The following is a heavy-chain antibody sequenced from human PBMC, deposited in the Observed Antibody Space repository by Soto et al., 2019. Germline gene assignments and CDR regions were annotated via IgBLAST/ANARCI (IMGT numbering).Heavy chain of an antibody. CDR1: GGSISSSSYY. CDR2: IYYSGST. J-gene: IGHJ5*02. Sequence: SETLSLTCTVSGGSISSSSYYWGWIRQPPGKGLEWIGSIYYSGSTYYNPSLKSRVTISVDTSKNQFSLKLSSVTAADTAVYYCARHVLWYEIAAAVNNWFDPWGQGTLVTVSS. D-gene: IGHD6-13*01. V-gene: IGHV4-39*01. CDR3: ARHVLWYEIAAAVNNWFDP.